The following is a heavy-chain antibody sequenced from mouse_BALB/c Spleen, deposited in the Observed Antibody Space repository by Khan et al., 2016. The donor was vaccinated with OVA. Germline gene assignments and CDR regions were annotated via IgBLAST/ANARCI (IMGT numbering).Heavy chain of an antibody. J-gene: IGHJ4*01. CDR2: IYPGDDST. D-gene: IGHD2-4*01. Sequence: QVQLQQSGPELVKPGALVKISCKASGYTFTSYAINWVMQRPGQGLEWIGWIYPGDDSTKYNEKFTDQATLTEAKSSSTASMQLRGLPFDNSAVYFCAREGLRWVAMDYWGQGTSVTVSS. V-gene: IGHV1S56*01. CDR3: AREGLRWVAMDY. CDR1: GYTFTSYA.